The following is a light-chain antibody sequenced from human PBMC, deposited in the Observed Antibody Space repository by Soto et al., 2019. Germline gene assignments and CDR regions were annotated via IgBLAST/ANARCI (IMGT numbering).Light chain of an antibody. CDR2: QAS. J-gene: IGKJ4*01. CDR1: QNISSW. V-gene: IGKV1-5*03. Sequence: DIQMTQSPSTLSASIGDRVTITCRASQNISSWLSWYQQKPGKAPNLLIYQASILEVGVPSRFSGSGSGTEMSLTMSSLQLDEFATFYWHEYNCKSLAFGGGTKVEIK. CDR3: HEYNCKSLA.